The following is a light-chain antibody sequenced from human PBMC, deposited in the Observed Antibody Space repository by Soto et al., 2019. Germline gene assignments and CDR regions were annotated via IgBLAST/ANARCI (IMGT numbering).Light chain of an antibody. CDR2: GNS. J-gene: IGLJ1*01. Sequence: QSVLTRPPSVSGAPGQRVTISCTGSSSNIGAGYDVHWYQQLPGTAPKVLIYGNSNRPSGVPDRFSGSKSGTSASLAITGLQAEDEADYYCQSYDSSLSDSVFGTGTKVTVL. CDR3: QSYDSSLSDSV. V-gene: IGLV1-40*01. CDR1: SSNIGAGYD.